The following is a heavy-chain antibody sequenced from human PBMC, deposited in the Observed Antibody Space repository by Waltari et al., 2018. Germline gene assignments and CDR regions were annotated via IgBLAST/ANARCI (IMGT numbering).Heavy chain of an antibody. Sequence: QLQLQESGPGLVRPSGNLSLISAVPGDSMGSTDGWSWVRQPPGKGLEWIGQVRGDGRTNYNPSFASRVIISLDTSTHHFALEVTSATAADTALYYCARDRGRGLYLDTWGQGILVTVAP. D-gene: IGHD2-15*01. CDR3: ARDRGRGLYLDT. J-gene: IGHJ4*02. V-gene: IGHV4-4*02. CDR1: GDSMGSTDG. CDR2: VRGDGRT.